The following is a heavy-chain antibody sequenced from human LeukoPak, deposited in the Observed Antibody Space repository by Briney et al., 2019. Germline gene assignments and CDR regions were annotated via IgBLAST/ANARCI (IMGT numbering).Heavy chain of an antibody. J-gene: IGHJ6*02. D-gene: IGHD3-10*01. V-gene: IGHV5-51*01. Sequence: GESLKISCKGSGYSFTSYWIGWVRQMPGKGLEWMGIIYPGDSDTRYSPSFQGQVTISADKSISTAYLQWSSLKASDTAMYYCARCEGSITKVRGVIGYGIDVWGQGTTVTVSS. CDR2: IYPGDSDT. CDR3: ARCEGSITKVRGVIGYGIDV. CDR1: GYSFTSYW.